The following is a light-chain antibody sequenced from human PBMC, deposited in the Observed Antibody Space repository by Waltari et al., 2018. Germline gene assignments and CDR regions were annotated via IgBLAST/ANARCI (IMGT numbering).Light chain of an antibody. CDR1: NLGRTN. J-gene: IGLJ3*02. Sequence: SYVLTQPPSASVAPRQTARVTCGGNNLGRTNANWYQQKPGRAPVLVIYADSDRPSGIPERLSGSNSGNAATLTISRVEAGDEADYYCQVWDVIGDQGVFGGGTKLTVL. V-gene: IGLV3-21*02. CDR3: QVWDVIGDQGV. CDR2: ADS.